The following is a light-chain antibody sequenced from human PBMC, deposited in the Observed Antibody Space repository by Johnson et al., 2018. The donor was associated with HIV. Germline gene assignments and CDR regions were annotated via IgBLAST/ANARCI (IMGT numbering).Light chain of an antibody. Sequence: QPVLTQPPSVSAAPGQKVTISCSGSTSNIGKSYVSWYQQLPGTAPKLLIYDNNRRPSGTPDRFSGSNSGTSAPLAIPALHTADDADYYCGTWDGGGGVFGTGTKVTVL. CDR1: TSNIGKSY. CDR3: GTWDGGGGV. V-gene: IGLV1-51*01. J-gene: IGLJ1*01. CDR2: DNN.